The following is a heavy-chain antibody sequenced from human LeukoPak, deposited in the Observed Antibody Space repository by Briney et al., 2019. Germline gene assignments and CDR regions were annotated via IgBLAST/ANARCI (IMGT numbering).Heavy chain of an antibody. CDR3: ARRTLYGGWFDP. CDR2: IYHSGST. D-gene: IGHD3-10*01. CDR1: GYSISSGYH. V-gene: IGHV4-38-2*01. J-gene: IGHJ5*02. Sequence: SETPSLTCAVSGYSISSGYHWGWIRQPPGKGLEWIGSIYHSGSTYYNPSLKSRVTISVDTSKNQFSLKLSSVTAADTAVYYCARRTLYGGWFDPWGQGTLVTVSS.